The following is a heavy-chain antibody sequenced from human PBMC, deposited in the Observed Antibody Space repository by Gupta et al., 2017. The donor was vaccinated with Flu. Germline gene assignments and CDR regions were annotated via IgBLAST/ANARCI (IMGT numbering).Heavy chain of an antibody. J-gene: IGHJ5*02. V-gene: IGHV3-9*01. CDR3: AKDVGSEVALAS. D-gene: IGHD3-16*01. Sequence: TIDDCARHGVGQAPGKGLEWVSGISWNGGKTGDAETVKGRLTVSRDNAKNSLYLQMDSLRSDDSALYYCAKDVGSEVALASWGQGTLVIVSS. CDR1: TIDDCA. CDR2: ISWNGGKT.